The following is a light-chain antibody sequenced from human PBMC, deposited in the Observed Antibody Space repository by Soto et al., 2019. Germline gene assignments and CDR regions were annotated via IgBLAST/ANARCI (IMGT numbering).Light chain of an antibody. CDR2: ASS. V-gene: IGKV3-20*01. CDR1: QSVTSY. Sequence: EIVLTQSPGTLSLSPGERATLSCRASQSVTSYLAWYQQKPGQAPRLLIYASSTRATGIPDRFSGGGSGTDFTLTISSLQPEDSAVYYCQQYSTSQTFGQGTKVEI. J-gene: IGKJ1*01. CDR3: QQYSTSQT.